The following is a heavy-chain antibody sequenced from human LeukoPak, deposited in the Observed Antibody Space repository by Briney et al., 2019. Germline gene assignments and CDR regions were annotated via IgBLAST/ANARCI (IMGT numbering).Heavy chain of an antibody. D-gene: IGHD3-22*01. CDR1: GLTFSRYA. CDR3: AKEVYYFDTSGLYSFAFDI. V-gene: IGHV3-23*01. J-gene: IGHJ3*02. Sequence: GGSLRLSCAASGLTFSRYAMSWVRQAPGKGLEWVSAISASGCSTYYADSVKGRFTISRDNSKNTLYLQMNSLRVEDTAVYYCAKEVYYFDTSGLYSFAFDIWGQGTMVTVSS. CDR2: ISASGCST.